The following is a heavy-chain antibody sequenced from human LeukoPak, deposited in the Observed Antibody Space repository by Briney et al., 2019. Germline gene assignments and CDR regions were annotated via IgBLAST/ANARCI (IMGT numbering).Heavy chain of an antibody. D-gene: IGHD3-9*01. CDR2: IIPIFGTA. CDR3: ARDRKGLRYFDY. V-gene: IGHV1-69*13. J-gene: IGHJ4*02. CDR1: GYTFSSYA. Sequence: SVKVSCKASGYTFSSYAISWVRQAPGQGLEWMGGIIPIFGTANYAQKFQGRVTITADESTSTAYMELSSLRSEDTAVYYCARDRKGLRYFDYWGQGTLVTVSS.